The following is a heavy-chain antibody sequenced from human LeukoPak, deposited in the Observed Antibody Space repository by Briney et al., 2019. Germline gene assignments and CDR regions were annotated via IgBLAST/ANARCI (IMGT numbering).Heavy chain of an antibody. Sequence: TGGSLRLSCAASGFTFDDYAMHWVRQAPGKGLEGVSGISWNSGSIGYGDSVRGRFTISRDNAKNSLYLQMNSLRAEDTALYYCAKDSEDSSGYYPPDYWGQGTLVTVSS. J-gene: IGHJ4*02. CDR2: ISWNSGSI. V-gene: IGHV3-9*01. CDR1: GFTFDDYA. CDR3: AKDSEDSSGYYPPDY. D-gene: IGHD3-22*01.